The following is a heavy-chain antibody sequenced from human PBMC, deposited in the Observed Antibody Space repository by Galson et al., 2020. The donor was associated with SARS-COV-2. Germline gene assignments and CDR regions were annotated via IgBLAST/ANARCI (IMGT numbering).Heavy chain of an antibody. CDR3: ARGFVGWSQGACFDY. J-gene: IGHJ4*02. V-gene: IGHV4-31*03. CDR1: GDSISSGGYY. CDR2: IYHSGST. Sequence: SETLSLTCTVSGDSISSGGYYWNWIRQHPERGLEWIGYIYHSGSTYYNPSLQSRSAISVDTSKNQFSLKMTSVNVADTAVYYCARGFVGWSQGACFDYWGQGMLVIVSS. D-gene: IGHD6-19*01.